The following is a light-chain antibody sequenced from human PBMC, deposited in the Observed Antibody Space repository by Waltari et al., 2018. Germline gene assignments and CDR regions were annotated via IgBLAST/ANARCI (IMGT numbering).Light chain of an antibody. Sequence: EIVLTQSPGTLSLSPGERATLSCRASQSFSSSYLAWYQQKPGQAPRLLIYGASRRASGIPDRFSGSGSGTDFTLTISRLEPEDFAVYYCQQYGGTFGQGTKLEIK. J-gene: IGKJ2*01. CDR2: GAS. CDR3: QQYGGT. V-gene: IGKV3-20*01. CDR1: QSFSSSY.